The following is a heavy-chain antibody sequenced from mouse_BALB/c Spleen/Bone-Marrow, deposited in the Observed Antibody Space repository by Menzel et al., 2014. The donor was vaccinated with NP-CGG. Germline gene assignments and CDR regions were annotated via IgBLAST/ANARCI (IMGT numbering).Heavy chain of an antibody. CDR2: ISYSGNT. Sequence: EVQLVESGPSLVKPSQTLSLTCSVTGDSIXSGYWNWIRKFPGNKLEYMGYISYSGNTYYNPSLKSRISITRDTSKNQYYLQLNSVTTEDTATYYCATYDGYCFVYWGQGTTLTVSS. CDR1: GDSIXSGY. D-gene: IGHD2-3*01. J-gene: IGHJ2*01. V-gene: IGHV3-8*02. CDR3: ATYDGYCFVY.